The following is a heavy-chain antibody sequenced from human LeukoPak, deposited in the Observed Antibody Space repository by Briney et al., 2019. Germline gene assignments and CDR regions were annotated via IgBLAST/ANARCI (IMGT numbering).Heavy chain of an antibody. D-gene: IGHD3-10*01. CDR2: ISSSSSYI. Sequence: GGSLRLSCAASGFTFSSYSMNWVRQAPGKGLEWVSSISSSSSYIYYADSVKGRFTISRDNSRNTLYLQMNSLRAEDTAVYYCAKDGVWTGEKKANMDIWGKGTTV. CDR1: GFTFSSYS. J-gene: IGHJ6*03. V-gene: IGHV3-21*04. CDR3: AKDGVWTGEKKANMDI.